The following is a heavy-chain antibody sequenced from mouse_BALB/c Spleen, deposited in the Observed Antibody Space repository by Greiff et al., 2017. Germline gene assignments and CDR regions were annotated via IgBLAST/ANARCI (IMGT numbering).Heavy chain of an antibody. Sequence: VQLKESGPGLVKPSQSLSLTCTVTGYSITSDYAWNWIRQFPGNKLEWMGYISYSGSTSYNPSLKSRISITRDTSKNQFFLQLNSVTTEDTATYYCARGGYDARFAYWGQGTLVTVSA. CDR2: ISYSGST. CDR1: GYSITSDYA. V-gene: IGHV3-2*02. J-gene: IGHJ3*01. CDR3: ARGGYDARFAY. D-gene: IGHD2-2*01.